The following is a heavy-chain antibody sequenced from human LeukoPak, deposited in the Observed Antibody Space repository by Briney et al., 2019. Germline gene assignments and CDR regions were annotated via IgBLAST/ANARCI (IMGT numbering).Heavy chain of an antibody. CDR2: INHSGST. CDR1: GGSFSGYY. V-gene: IGHV4-34*01. D-gene: IGHD3-22*01. J-gene: IGHJ4*02. Sequence: SETLSLTCAVYGGSFSGYYWSWIRQPPGKGLVWIGEINHSGSTNYNPSLKSRVTISVDTSKNQFSLKLSSVTAADTAVYYCARGLHPLTGSSGYFDYWGQGTLVTVSS. CDR3: ARGLHPLTGSSGYFDY.